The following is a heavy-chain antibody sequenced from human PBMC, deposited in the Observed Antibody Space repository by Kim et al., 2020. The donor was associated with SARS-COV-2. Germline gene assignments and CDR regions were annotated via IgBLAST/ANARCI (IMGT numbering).Heavy chain of an antibody. CDR3: AKDNSGWYYPFFDY. D-gene: IGHD6-19*01. CDR1: GFTFSDYA. CDR2: IGTTGGST. Sequence: GGSLRLSCAASGFTSGFTFSDYAMSWVRQAPGRGLEWVSTIGTTGGSTYYADSVKGRFTVSRDNSENTLYLQMNSLRAEDTAVYYCAKDNSGWYYPFFDYWGQGTLVTVSS. V-gene: IGHV3-23*01. J-gene: IGHJ4*02.